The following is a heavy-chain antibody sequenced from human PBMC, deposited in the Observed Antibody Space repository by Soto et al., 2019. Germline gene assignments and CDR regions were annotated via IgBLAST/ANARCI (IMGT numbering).Heavy chain of an antibody. CDR1: GFTFSDYY. Sequence: QVQLVESGGGLVKPGGSLRLSCAVSGFTFSDYYMTWIRQAPGKGREWVSYISSSPSHTNYADSVKGRFTISRDNAKNSLFLQMNSLRAEDTAVYYCARGRGAAADYFDFWGQGTLVTVSS. V-gene: IGHV3-11*05. CDR3: ARGRGAAADYFDF. J-gene: IGHJ4*02. CDR2: ISSSPSHT. D-gene: IGHD6-13*01.